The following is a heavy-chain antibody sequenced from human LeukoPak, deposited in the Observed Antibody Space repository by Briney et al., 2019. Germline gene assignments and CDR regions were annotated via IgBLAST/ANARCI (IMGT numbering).Heavy chain of an antibody. CDR2: IYCSGST. CDR1: GGSISSYY. J-gene: IGHJ4*02. CDR3: ARAYGSGSAAFDY. D-gene: IGHD3-10*01. Sequence: PSETLSLTCTVSGGSISSYYWSWIRQPPGKGLEWIGYIYCSGSTNYNPSLKSRVTISVDTSKNQFSLKLSSVTAADTAVYYCARAYGSGSAAFDYWGQGTLVTVSS. V-gene: IGHV4-59*01.